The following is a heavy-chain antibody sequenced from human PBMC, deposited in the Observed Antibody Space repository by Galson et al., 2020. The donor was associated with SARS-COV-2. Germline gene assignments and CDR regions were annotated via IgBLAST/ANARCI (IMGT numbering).Heavy chain of an antibody. Sequence: TGGSLRLSCAASGFTFSSYAMSWVRQAPGKGLAWVSAISGSGGSTYYADSVKGRFTISRDNSKNTLYLQMNSLRAEDTAVYYCSTAMATGAFEIWGQGTMVTVSS. D-gene: IGHD5-18*01. CDR2: ISGSGGST. J-gene: IGHJ3*02. V-gene: IGHV3-23*01. CDR1: GFTFSSYA. CDR3: STAMATGAFEI.